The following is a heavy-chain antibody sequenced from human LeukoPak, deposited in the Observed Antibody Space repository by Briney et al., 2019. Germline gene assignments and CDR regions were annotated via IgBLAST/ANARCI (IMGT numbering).Heavy chain of an antibody. CDR1: VGTFSSYA. Sequence: GSSVKVSLKASVGTFSSYAISWVRQAPPQGLEWMGGIIPIFGTANYAQKYQSRVMITAAESTSTAYKELSSLRSEETAVYCCARNIVLMVYAIGHMDAFDIWGQGTMVTVSS. CDR3: ARNIVLMVYAIGHMDAFDI. V-gene: IGHV1-69*01. D-gene: IGHD2-8*01. CDR2: IIPIFGTA. J-gene: IGHJ3*02.